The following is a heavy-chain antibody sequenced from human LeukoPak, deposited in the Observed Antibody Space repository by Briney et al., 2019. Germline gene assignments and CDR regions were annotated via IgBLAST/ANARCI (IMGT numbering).Heavy chain of an antibody. D-gene: IGHD2-21*02. CDR1: GFTFRSYG. V-gene: IGHV3-23*01. Sequence: PGGSLRLSCAASGFTFRSYGMSWVRQAPGKGLEWVSHISGSDANTDYADSVKGRFIISRDNSKNTLYLQMNSLRAEDTAVYYCAKDISYCGGDCNWFDPWGQGTLVTVSS. CDR3: AKDISYCGGDCNWFDP. J-gene: IGHJ5*02. CDR2: ISGSDANT.